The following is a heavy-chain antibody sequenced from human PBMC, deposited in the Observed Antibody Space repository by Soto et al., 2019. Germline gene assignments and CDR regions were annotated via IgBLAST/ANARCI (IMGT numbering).Heavy chain of an antibody. CDR1: GYTFTSYA. J-gene: IGHJ4*01. CDR3: ARDSLTAALDY. V-gene: IGHV1-3*01. CDR2: INAGNGNT. Sequence: QVQLVQSGAEVKKPGASVKVSCKASGYTFTSYAMHWVRQAPGQRLEWMGWINAGNGNTKYSQKFQGRVTITSDISASTAYMELSSLRSEDTAVYYCARDSLTAALDYWGQEPWSPSPQ.